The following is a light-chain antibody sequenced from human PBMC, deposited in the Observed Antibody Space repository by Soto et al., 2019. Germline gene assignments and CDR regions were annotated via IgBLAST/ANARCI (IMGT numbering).Light chain of an antibody. Sequence: QSVLTQPTSVSGSPGQSITISCTGNHNDIGTYDYVSWYQQHPGRAPRLIIHGVITRHSGISSRFSASKSGLTASLTISGLQPEDEADYYCSSFTSNRIYVFGPGTKVTV. V-gene: IGLV2-14*03. J-gene: IGLJ1*01. CDR1: HNDIGTYDY. CDR3: SSFTSNRIYV. CDR2: GVI.